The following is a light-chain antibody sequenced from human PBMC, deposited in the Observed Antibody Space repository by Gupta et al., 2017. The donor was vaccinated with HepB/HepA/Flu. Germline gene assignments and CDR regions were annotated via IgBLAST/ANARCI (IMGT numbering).Light chain of an antibody. Sequence: QSSLTQPRSVSGSPGQSVTISCTGTNSDIGGYNYVSWYQHHPGKAPRLKIYDVNKRPSGVPDRFSGSKSGDTDSLTISGLQAEDESDYHCCSYAGEHTWVFGGGTKVTVL. V-gene: IGLV2-11*01. J-gene: IGLJ2*01. CDR1: NSDIGGYNY. CDR3: CSYAGEHTWV. CDR2: DVN.